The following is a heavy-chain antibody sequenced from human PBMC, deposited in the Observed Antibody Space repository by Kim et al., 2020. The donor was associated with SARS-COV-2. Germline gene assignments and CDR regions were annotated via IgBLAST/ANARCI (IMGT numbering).Heavy chain of an antibody. CDR1: GCTFSSYA. Sequence: SVKVSCKASGCTFSSYAISWVRQAPGQGLEWMGGIIPFFGTTNYAQKLQGRVTITADKSTSTAYMELRSLRSDDTAVYYCARGGVAGTLGPDYWGQGTL. CDR3: ARGGVAGTLGPDY. CDR2: IIPFFGTT. D-gene: IGHD6-19*01. V-gene: IGHV1-69*06. J-gene: IGHJ4*02.